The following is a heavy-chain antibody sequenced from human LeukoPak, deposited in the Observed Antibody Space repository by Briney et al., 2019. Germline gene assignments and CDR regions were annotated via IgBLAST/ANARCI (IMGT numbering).Heavy chain of an antibody. CDR3: ASDYDSTGDERDYYYYMDV. J-gene: IGHJ6*03. V-gene: IGHV3-11*04. CDR2: ISSSGRTT. D-gene: IGHD3-22*01. CDR1: GFIFSDYY. Sequence: PGGSLRLSCAASGFIFSDYYMSWFRQAPGKGLEWVSYISSSGRTTYYSDSVKGRFTISRDNAKNSLYLQMNSLRAQDTAVYYCASDYDSTGDERDYYYYMDVWGKGTTVTVSS.